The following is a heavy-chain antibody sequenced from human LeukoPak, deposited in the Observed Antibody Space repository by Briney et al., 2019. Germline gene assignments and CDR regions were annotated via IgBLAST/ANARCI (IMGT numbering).Heavy chain of an antibody. D-gene: IGHD5-18*01. CDR3: ARGGQYSYCSFDY. J-gene: IGHJ4*02. CDR1: GFTFSSYS. V-gene: IGHV3-21*01. CDR2: ISSSSYI. Sequence: GGSLRLSCAASGFTFSSYSMNWVRQAPGKGLEWVSSISSSSYIYYADSVKGRFTISRDNAKNSLYLQMNSLRAEDTAVYYCARGGQYSYCSFDYWGQGTLVTVSS.